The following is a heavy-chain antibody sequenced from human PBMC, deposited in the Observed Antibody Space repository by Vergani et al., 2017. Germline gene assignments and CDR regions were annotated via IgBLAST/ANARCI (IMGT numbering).Heavy chain of an antibody. J-gene: IGHJ3*02. CDR3: AXDLQQLWLPHRYDAFDI. Sequence: QVQLVQSGAEVKKPGASVKVSCKASGYTFTSYGISWVRQAPGQGLEWMGWISAYNGNTNYAQKLQGRVTMTTDTSTSTAYMELRSLRSDDTAVYYCAXDLQQLWLPHRYDAFDIWGQGTMVTVSS. V-gene: IGHV1-18*01. CDR1: GYTFTSYG. CDR2: ISAYNGNT. D-gene: IGHD5-18*01.